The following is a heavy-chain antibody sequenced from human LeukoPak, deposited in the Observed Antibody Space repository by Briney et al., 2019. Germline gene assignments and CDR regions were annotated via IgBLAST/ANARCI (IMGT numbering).Heavy chain of an antibody. CDR2: IYYSGST. Sequence: SETLSLTCTVPGGSISSYFWSWIRQPPGKGLECIGYIYYSGSTNYNPSLKSRVTISVDTSKNQFSLKLSSVTAADTAVYYCARDAGDTAMGLFDYWGQGTLVTVSS. CDR1: GGSISSYF. J-gene: IGHJ4*02. D-gene: IGHD5-18*01. V-gene: IGHV4-59*01. CDR3: ARDAGDTAMGLFDY.